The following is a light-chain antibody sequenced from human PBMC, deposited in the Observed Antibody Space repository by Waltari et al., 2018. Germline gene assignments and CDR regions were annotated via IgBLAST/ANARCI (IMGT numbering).Light chain of an antibody. V-gene: IGLV2-23*02. Sequence: QSALTQPAAVSGSPGPSVTIPCIGASSDIGRYDIVSWYQQHPGNAPKLVISDVSKRPSGVSDRFSGSKSGDTASLTISGLQFEDEADYYCCSYAGNYVWVFGGGTRLTVL. CDR3: CSYAGNYVWV. CDR1: SSDIGRYDI. CDR2: DVS. J-gene: IGLJ3*02.